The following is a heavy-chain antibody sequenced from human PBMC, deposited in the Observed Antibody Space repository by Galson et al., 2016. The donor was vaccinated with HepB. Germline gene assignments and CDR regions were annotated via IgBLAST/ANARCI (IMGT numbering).Heavy chain of an antibody. J-gene: IGHJ4*02. Sequence: SLRLSCAASGFTFRSYAMTWVRQAPGKGLEWVSTISGSGGSTYHADSVKGRFTISRDNSKNTVYLQMNSLRAEDTAACYCAKFASGTYYFDSFGYWGQGTLVTVSS. V-gene: IGHV3-23*01. D-gene: IGHD3-10*01. CDR1: GFTFRSYA. CDR2: ISGSGGST. CDR3: AKFASGTYYFDSFGY.